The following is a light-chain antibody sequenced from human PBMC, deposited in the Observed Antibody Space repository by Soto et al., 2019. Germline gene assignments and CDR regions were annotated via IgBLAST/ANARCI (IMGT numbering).Light chain of an antibody. CDR2: DAS. V-gene: IGKV1-33*01. Sequence: DIQMTQSPSSLFASVGDRVTITCQATQDINIYLNWYQQKPGKAPNLLIYDASILDIGVPSRFSGNGSGTHFTFTISSLQTEDIGTYYCQQYDIHPYTFGRGTRLEMK. CDR3: QQYDIHPYT. CDR1: QDINIY. J-gene: IGKJ5*01.